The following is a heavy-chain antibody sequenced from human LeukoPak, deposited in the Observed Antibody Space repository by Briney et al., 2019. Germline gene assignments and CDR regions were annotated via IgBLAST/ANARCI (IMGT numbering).Heavy chain of an antibody. CDR1: GFTFSSYA. CDR3: ARDYYDSSGYYYFDY. V-gene: IGHV3-30-3*01. Sequence: GGSLRLSCAASGFTFSSYAMHWVRQAPGKGLEWVTVISYDGSNKYYADSVKGRFTISRDNSKNTLYLQMNSLRAEDTAVYYCARDYYDSSGYYYFDYWGQGTLVTVSS. D-gene: IGHD3-22*01. CDR2: ISYDGSNK. J-gene: IGHJ4*02.